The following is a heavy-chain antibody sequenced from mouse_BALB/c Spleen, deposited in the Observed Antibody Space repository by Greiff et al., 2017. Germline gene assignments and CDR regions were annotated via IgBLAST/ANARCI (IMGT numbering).Heavy chain of an antibody. Sequence: EVQLQESGPDLVKPSQSLSLTCTVTGYSITSGYYWNWIRQFPGNKLEWMGYISYDGSNNYNPSLKNRISITRDTSKNQFFLKLNSVTTEDTATYYCARDYDGAMDYWGQGTSVTVSS. V-gene: IGHV3-6*02. J-gene: IGHJ4*01. D-gene: IGHD2-12*01. CDR3: ARDYDGAMDY. CDR2: ISYDGSN. CDR1: GYSITSGYY.